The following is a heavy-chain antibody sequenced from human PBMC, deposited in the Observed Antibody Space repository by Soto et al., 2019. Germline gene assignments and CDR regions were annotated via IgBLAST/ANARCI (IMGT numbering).Heavy chain of an antibody. CDR1: GYPFNSDA. V-gene: IGHV1-3*04. D-gene: IGHD2-2*02. J-gene: IGHJ4*02. Sequence: GASVKVSCKASGYPFNSDAIHWVRQAPGQRPDWMGQIATGNGDRKYSQKFQGRVTITRDTSATTVYMELSSLTSEDTAVYYCARAENIPLWSQGFDYWGQGTLVTSPQ. CDR2: IATGNGDR. CDR3: ARAENIPLWSQGFDY.